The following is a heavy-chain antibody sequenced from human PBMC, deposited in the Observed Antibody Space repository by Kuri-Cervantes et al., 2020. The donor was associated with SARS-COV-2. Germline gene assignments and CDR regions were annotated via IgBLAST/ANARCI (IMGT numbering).Heavy chain of an antibody. Sequence: GESLKISCAASGFTFSSCAMSWVRQAPGKGLEWVSSISGSGGSTYYPDSVKGRFTISRDNSKNTLYLQMSSLRAEDTAVYYCAKDNSENGRGYWYFDLWGRGTLVTVSS. J-gene: IGHJ2*01. V-gene: IGHV3-23*01. CDR1: GFTFSSCA. CDR3: AKDNSENGRGYWYFDL. CDR2: ISGSGGST. D-gene: IGHD1-1*01.